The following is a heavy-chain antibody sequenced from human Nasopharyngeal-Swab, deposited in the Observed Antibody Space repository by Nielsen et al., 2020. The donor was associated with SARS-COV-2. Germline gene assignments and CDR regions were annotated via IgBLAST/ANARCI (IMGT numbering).Heavy chain of an antibody. CDR1: GYTFTSYG. Sequence: ASVKVSCKASGYTFTSYGISWVRQAPGQGLEWMGWISAYNGNTNYAQKLQGRVTMTTDTSTSTACMELRSLRSDDTAVYYCARDDYYGSGSYSPYYYYYYGMDVWGQGTTVTVSS. D-gene: IGHD3-10*01. J-gene: IGHJ6*02. CDR2: ISAYNGNT. V-gene: IGHV1-18*01. CDR3: ARDDYYGSGSYSPYYYYYYGMDV.